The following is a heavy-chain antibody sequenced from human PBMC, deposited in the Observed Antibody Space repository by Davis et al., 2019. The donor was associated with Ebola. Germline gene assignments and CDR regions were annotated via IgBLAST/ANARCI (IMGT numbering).Heavy chain of an antibody. CDR1: GYTFTNYG. V-gene: IGHV1-18*04. CDR3: TTPGGQDSGYDVFDI. Sequence: AASVKVSCKTSGYTFTNYGITWVRQAPGQGLEWMGWINPHNGNTNYAQNVQGRVTMTTDTSTSTAYMDLGSLRSEDTALYYCTTPGGQDSGYDVFDIWGQGTMVTVSS. J-gene: IGHJ3*02. CDR2: INPHNGNT. D-gene: IGHD5-12*01.